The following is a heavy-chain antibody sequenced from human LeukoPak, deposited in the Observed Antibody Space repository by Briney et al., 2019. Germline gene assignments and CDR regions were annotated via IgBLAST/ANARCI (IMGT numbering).Heavy chain of an antibody. CDR3: ARAEAGRIASNWFDP. V-gene: IGHV4-34*01. CDR1: GGSFSGYY. D-gene: IGHD6-13*01. J-gene: IGHJ5*02. CDR2: IYHSGST. Sequence: PSETLSLTCAVYGGSFSGYYWSWIRQPPGKGLEWIGSIYHSGSTYYNPSLKSRVTISVDTSKNQFSLKLSSVTAADTAVYYCARAEAGRIASNWFDPWGQGTLVTVSS.